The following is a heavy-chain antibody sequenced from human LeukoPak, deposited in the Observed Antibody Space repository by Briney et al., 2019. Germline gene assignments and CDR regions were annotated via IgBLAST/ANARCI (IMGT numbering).Heavy chain of an antibody. CDR1: GYSISSGYY. Sequence: SETLSLTCTVSGYSISSGYYWGWIRQPPGKGLEWIGSIYHSGSTYYNPSLKSRVTISVDTSKNQFSLKLSSVTAADTAVYYCARDSGSYRYNWFDPWGQGTLVTVSS. CDR3: ARDSGSYRYNWFDP. D-gene: IGHD1-26*01. CDR2: IYHSGST. J-gene: IGHJ5*02. V-gene: IGHV4-38-2*02.